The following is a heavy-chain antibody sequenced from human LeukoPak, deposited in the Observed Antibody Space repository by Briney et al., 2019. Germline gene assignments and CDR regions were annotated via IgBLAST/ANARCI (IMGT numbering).Heavy chain of an antibody. CDR3: ANAYRGKYKYYDD. D-gene: IGHD1-26*01. J-gene: IGHJ4*02. CDR1: GFTFSNYA. Sequence: GESLRLSCAASGFTFSNYAMSWVRQAPGKGLEWVSGISAGGGSTYYADSVKGRFTISRANSKNTLYLQMNSLRAEDTAVYYCANAYRGKYKYYDDWGQGTLVTVSS. CDR2: ISAGGGST. V-gene: IGHV3-23*01.